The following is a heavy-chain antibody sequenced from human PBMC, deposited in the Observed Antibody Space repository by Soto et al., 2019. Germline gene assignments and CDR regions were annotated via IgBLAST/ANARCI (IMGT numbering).Heavy chain of an antibody. Sequence: LRLSCAASGFTFRSYGMNWVRQAPGKGLEWVSAISGSGGSTYYADSVKGRFTISRDNSKNTLYLQMNSLRAEDTAIYYCAKDDGSGYYSLDYWGQGTLVTVSS. D-gene: IGHD3-22*01. CDR2: ISGSGGST. J-gene: IGHJ4*02. CDR1: GFTFRSYG. V-gene: IGHV3-23*01. CDR3: AKDDGSGYYSLDY.